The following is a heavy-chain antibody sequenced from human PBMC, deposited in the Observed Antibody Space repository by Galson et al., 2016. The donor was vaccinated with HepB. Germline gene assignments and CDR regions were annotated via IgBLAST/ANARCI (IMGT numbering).Heavy chain of an antibody. CDR2: INPSNGGT. CDR1: GYSVTGYY. Sequence: SVKVSCKASGYSVTGYYMHWVRQAPGQGLGWMGCINPSNGGTNYLQKFQGRVTMTWDTSFTTSYMELSSLRSDDTAMYYCGRGWKATIDYWGQGTLVTVSS. V-gene: IGHV1-2*02. D-gene: IGHD5-24*01. CDR3: GRGWKATIDY. J-gene: IGHJ4*02.